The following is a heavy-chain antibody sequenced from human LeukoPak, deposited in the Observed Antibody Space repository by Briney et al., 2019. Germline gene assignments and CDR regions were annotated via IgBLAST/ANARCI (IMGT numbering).Heavy chain of an antibody. V-gene: IGHV4-34*01. CDR3: AGGPGFLIDC. J-gene: IGHJ4*02. Sequence: PSETLSLTCAVYGGSFSGYYWSWIRQPPGKGLEWIGEINHSGSTNYNPSLKSRVTISVDTSKNQFSLKLSSVTATDTAVYYCAGGPGFLIDCWGQGTLVTVSS. D-gene: IGHD3-3*01. CDR2: INHSGST. CDR1: GGSFSGYY.